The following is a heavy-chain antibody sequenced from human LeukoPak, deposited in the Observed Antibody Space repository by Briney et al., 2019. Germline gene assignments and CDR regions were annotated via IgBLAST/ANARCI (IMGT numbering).Heavy chain of an antibody. CDR3: ARLRMSQIRAFDI. CDR1: GDSVSSNSAI. Sequence: NHSQTLSLTCAISGDSVSSNSAIWTWIRQSPSRGLEWLGRTYYRSKWYDDYALSVRSRITINPDTSKNQFSLQLNSVTPEDTAVYYCARLRMSQIRAFDIWGQGTMVTVSS. V-gene: IGHV6-1*01. D-gene: IGHD2/OR15-2a*01. CDR2: TYYRSKWYD. J-gene: IGHJ3*02.